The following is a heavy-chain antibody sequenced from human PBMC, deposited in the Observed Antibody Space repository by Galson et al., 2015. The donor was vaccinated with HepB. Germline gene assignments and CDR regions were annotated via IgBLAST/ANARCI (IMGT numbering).Heavy chain of an antibody. Sequence: SLRLSCAASGFTFSSYSMNWVRQAPGKGLEWVSSISSSSSYIYYADSVKGRFTISRDNAKNSLYLQMNSLRAEDTAVYYCARDLWFGEDGNFYYGMDVWGQGTTVTVSS. J-gene: IGHJ6*02. CDR3: ARDLWFGEDGNFYYGMDV. V-gene: IGHV3-21*01. D-gene: IGHD3-10*01. CDR1: GFTFSSYS. CDR2: ISSSSSYI.